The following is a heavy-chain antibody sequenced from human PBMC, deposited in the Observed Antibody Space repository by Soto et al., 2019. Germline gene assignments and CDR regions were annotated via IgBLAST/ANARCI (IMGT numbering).Heavy chain of an antibody. CDR2: IYTSGST. D-gene: IGHD3-3*01. J-gene: IGHJ6*02. CDR1: GGSISSYY. Sequence: SETLSLTCTVSGGSISSYYWSWIRQPAGKGLEWIGRIYTSGSTNYNPSLKSRVTMSVDTSKNQFSLKLSSVTAADTAVYYCWREMKSVHYYDFWSGYIQDYDITYGMHVWGQGTTVTVYS. V-gene: IGHV4-4*07. CDR3: WREMKSVHYYDFWSGYIQDYDITYGMHV.